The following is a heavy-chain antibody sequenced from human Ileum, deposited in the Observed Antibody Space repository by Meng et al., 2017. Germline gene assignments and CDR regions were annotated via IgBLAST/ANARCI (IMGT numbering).Heavy chain of an antibody. CDR2: IKEDGSQA. Sequence: GESLKISCAASGFTPSDYWMSWVRQAPGKGPEWVANIKEDGSQAYYADSVSGRFTLSRDNAKKSLYLQMNGLRAEDTAVYYCAAARDTMATILGYWGLGTLVTVSS. J-gene: IGHJ4*02. CDR1: GFTPSDYW. V-gene: IGHV3-7*01. CDR3: AAARDTMATILGY. D-gene: IGHD5-12*01.